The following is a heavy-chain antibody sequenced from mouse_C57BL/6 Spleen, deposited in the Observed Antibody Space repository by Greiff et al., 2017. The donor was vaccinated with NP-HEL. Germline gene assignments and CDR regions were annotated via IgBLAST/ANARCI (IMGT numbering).Heavy chain of an antibody. V-gene: IGHV1-42*01. CDR1: GYSFTGYY. Sequence: VQLQQSGPELVKPGASVKISCKASGYSFTGYYMNWVKQSPEKSLEWIGEINPSTGGTTYNQKFKAKATLTVDKSSSTAYMQLKSLTSEDSEVYYCARWGFDYWGQGTTLTVSS. CDR3: ARWGFDY. CDR2: INPSTGGT. J-gene: IGHJ2*01.